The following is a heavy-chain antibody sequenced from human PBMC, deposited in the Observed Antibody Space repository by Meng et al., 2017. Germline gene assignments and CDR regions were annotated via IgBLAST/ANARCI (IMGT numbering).Heavy chain of an antibody. CDR2: IYHSGNT. V-gene: IGHV4-38-2*01. CDR3: ARSRVVVVAAPATYWFDP. Sequence: GSLRLSCAVSGFSLSTGYHWDWIRQPPGKGLEWIGNIYHSGNTYYNPSLKSRVTISVDTSKNQFSLKLSSVTAADTAVYYCARSRVVVVAAPATYWFDPWGQGTLVTV. D-gene: IGHD2-15*01. J-gene: IGHJ5*02. CDR1: GFSLSTGYH.